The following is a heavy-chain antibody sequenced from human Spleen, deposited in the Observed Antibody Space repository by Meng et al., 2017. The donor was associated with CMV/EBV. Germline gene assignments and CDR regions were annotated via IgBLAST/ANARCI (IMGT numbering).Heavy chain of an antibody. CDR3: VTGMGTH. D-gene: IGHD5-24*01. V-gene: IGHV3-74*01. CDR2: INSDGNII. J-gene: IGHJ4*02. CDR1: GFTFTTYW. Sequence: SLRLSCAASGFTFTTYWMHWVRQAPGKGLVWVSRINSDGNIISYADSVKGRFTISRDNARTTLYLQVNSLRAEDTAVYYCVTGMGTHWGQGTLVTVSS.